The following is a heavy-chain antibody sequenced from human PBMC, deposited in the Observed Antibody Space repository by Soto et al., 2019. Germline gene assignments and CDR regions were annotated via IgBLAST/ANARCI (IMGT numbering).Heavy chain of an antibody. CDR3: ARVVAVVPAATFWFDP. Sequence: PSETLSLTCAVYGGSFSGYYWSWIRQPPGKGLEWIGEINHSGSTNYNPSLKSRVTISVDTSKNQFSLKLSSVTAADTAVYYCARVVAVVPAATFWFDPWGQGTLVTVSS. CDR1: GGSFSGYY. CDR2: INHSGST. J-gene: IGHJ5*02. V-gene: IGHV4-34*01. D-gene: IGHD2-2*01.